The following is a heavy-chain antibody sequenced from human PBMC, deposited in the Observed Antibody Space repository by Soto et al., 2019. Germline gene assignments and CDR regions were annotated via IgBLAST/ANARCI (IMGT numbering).Heavy chain of an antibody. Sequence: SETLSLTCTVSGGSISSYYLSWIQQPPGKGLDWIGHIYYSGSTNYNPSLKSRVTISVDTSKNQFSLKLSSVTAADTAVYYCARRAHSNRSYSSGWYNWFDPWGQGTLVTVSS. CDR3: ARRAHSNRSYSSGWYNWFDP. CDR2: IYYSGST. J-gene: IGHJ5*02. D-gene: IGHD6-19*01. CDR1: GGSISSYY. V-gene: IGHV4-59*01.